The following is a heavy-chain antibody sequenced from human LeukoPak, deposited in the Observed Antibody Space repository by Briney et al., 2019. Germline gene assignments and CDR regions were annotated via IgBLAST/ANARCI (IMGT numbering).Heavy chain of an antibody. V-gene: IGHV1-2*02. CDR1: RYTFTGYY. CDR3: ARRDYYDSSGYYYPEYFQH. Sequence: ASVKVSCKASRYTFTGYYMHWVRQAPGQGLEWMGWINPNSGGTNYAQKFQGRVTMTRDTSISTAYMELSRLRSDDTAVYYCARRDYYDSSGYYYPEYFQHWGQGTLVTVSS. D-gene: IGHD3-22*01. CDR2: INPNSGGT. J-gene: IGHJ1*01.